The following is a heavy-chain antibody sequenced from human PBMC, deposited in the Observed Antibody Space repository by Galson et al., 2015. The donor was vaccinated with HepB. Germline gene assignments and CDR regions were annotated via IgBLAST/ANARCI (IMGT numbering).Heavy chain of an antibody. V-gene: IGHV3-48*01. J-gene: IGHJ4*02. Sequence: SLRLPCAASGLTLGTYSMNWVRQAPGKGLEWVSSIRSSSSLIYYADSVKGRFTISRDNAKNSLYLQMNGLRAEDTAVYYCARDPENSGGWEFDYWGQGTLVTVSS. D-gene: IGHD6-25*01. CDR2: IRSSSSLI. CDR1: GLTLGTYS. CDR3: ARDPENSGGWEFDY.